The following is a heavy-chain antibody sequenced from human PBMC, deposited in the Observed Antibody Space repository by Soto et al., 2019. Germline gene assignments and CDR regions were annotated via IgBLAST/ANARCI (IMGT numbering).Heavy chain of an antibody. Sequence: EVQLVESGGGLVQPGGSLRLSCAASGFTFSSYWMHWVRQAPGKGLVWVSRINSDGSSTSYADSVKGRFTISRDNAKNSLYLQMDGLGVGDTGVCYCVVAVDGSAGLGYWGQGTLVTVSS. CDR3: VVAVDGSAGLGY. J-gene: IGHJ4*02. V-gene: IGHV3-74*01. CDR1: GFTFSSYW. CDR2: INSDGSST. D-gene: IGHD6-19*01.